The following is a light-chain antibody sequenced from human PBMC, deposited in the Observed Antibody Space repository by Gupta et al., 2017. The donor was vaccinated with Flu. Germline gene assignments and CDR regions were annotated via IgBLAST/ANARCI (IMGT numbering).Light chain of an antibody. Sequence: DIQLTQSPSSLSASLGDRVSITCRASQNIHYYLNWYQQHPGKAPKLLIFLASNLQSGVPSSFSGSGSETDFTLTISGLLPEDFATYSCQQSFSAFVTFGQGTXLDIK. J-gene: IGKJ5*01. CDR2: LAS. CDR3: QQSFSAFVT. CDR1: QNIHYY. V-gene: IGKV1-39*01.